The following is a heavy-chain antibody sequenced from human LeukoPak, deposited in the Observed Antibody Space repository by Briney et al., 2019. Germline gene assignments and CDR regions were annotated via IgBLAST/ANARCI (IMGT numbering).Heavy chain of an antibody. Sequence: GSLRLSCAASGFTFSSYAMSWVRQAPGKGLECIGSISHTGSTYYNPSLESRVTISLDTSNNQFSLELSSVTAADTAVYYCARTYNNFSNYFDPWGQGSLVTVSS. CDR2: ISHTGST. CDR1: GFTFSSYA. D-gene: IGHD4-11*01. V-gene: IGHV4-38-2*01. J-gene: IGHJ5*02. CDR3: ARTYNNFSNYFDP.